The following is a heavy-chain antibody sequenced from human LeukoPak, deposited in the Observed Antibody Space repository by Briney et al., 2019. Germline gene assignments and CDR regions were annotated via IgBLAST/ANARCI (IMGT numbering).Heavy chain of an antibody. CDR2: FDPEDGET. Sequence: GASVKVSCKVSGYTPTELSMHWVRQAPGKGLEWMGGFDPEDGETIYAQKFQGRVTMTEDTSTDTAYMELSSLRSEDTAVYYCATDLFTIFGVVRKVFDYWGQGTLVTVSS. CDR3: ATDLFTIFGVVRKVFDY. V-gene: IGHV1-24*01. D-gene: IGHD3-3*01. CDR1: GYTPTELS. J-gene: IGHJ4*02.